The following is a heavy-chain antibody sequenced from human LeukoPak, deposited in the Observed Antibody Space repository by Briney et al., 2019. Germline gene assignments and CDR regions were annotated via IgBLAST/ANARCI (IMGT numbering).Heavy chain of an antibody. Sequence: PGGSLRLSCAASGFTFSSYGMHWVRQAPGKGLEWVAVISYDGSNKYYADSVKGRFTISRDNSKNTLYLQMNSLRAEDTAVYYCAKDHHSGSYGFDYWGQGTLVTVSS. V-gene: IGHV3-30*18. CDR1: GFTFSSYG. D-gene: IGHD1-26*01. J-gene: IGHJ4*02. CDR2: ISYDGSNK. CDR3: AKDHHSGSYGFDY.